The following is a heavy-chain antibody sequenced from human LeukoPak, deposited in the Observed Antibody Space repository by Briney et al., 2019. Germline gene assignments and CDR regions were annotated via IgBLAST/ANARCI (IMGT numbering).Heavy chain of an antibody. CDR3: ATEAAATRAIYGMDV. CDR1: GYTLTKLS. V-gene: IGHV1-24*01. CDR2: FDPEDGAT. J-gene: IGHJ6*02. Sequence: ASVKVSCKASGYTLTKLSMHWVRQAPGKGLEWMGGFDPEDGATIHAQKYQGRVTMTEDTSRDTAYMELSSLTSEDTAVYYCATEAAATRAIYGMDVWGQGTTVTVSS. D-gene: IGHD6-25*01.